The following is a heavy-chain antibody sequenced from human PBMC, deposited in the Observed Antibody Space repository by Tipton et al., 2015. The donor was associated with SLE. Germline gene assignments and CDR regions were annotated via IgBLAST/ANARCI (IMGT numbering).Heavy chain of an antibody. J-gene: IGHJ4*02. D-gene: IGHD7-27*01. V-gene: IGHV3-66*02. Sequence: SLRLSCAASGFTVSSNYMSWVRQAPGKGLEWVSVIYSGGSTYYADSVKGRFTISRDNSKNTLHLQMNSLRAEDTAVYYCATSPPMTGDQEAFDYWGQGTLVTVSS. CDR2: IYSGGST. CDR1: GFTVSSNY. CDR3: ATSPPMTGDQEAFDY.